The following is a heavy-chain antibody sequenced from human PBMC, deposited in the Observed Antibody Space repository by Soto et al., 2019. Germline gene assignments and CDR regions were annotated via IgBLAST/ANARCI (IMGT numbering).Heavy chain of an antibody. Sequence: LRLSCAPSGFTFSSYAMNWVRQAPGKGLEWVSAITGSGGSKWYADSVKGRFTISRDNSKNTLYLQMNSLRAEDTALYYCANYYGDYAGGEFFQHWGQGTLVTVSS. CDR3: ANYYGDYAGGEFFQH. V-gene: IGHV3-23*01. J-gene: IGHJ1*01. D-gene: IGHD4-17*01. CDR1: GFTFSSYA. CDR2: ITGSGGSK.